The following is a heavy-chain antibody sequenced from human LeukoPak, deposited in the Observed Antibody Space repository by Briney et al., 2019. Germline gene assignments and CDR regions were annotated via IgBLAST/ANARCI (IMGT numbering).Heavy chain of an antibody. J-gene: IGHJ4*02. D-gene: IGHD6-6*01. CDR2: ISSSSSYI. V-gene: IGHV3-21*01. CDR1: GFTFSSYS. Sequence: PGGSLRLSCAASGFTFSSYSMNWVRQAPGKGLEWVSSISSSSSYIYYADSVKGRFTISRDNAKNSLYLQMDSLRAEDTAVYYCARAWEIAARNEGDYWGQGTLVTVSS. CDR3: ARAWEIAARNEGDY.